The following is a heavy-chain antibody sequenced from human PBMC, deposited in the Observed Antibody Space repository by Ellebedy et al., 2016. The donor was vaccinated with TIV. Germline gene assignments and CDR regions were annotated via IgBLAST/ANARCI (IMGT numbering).Heavy chain of an antibody. CDR2: IVVGSGNT. D-gene: IGHD3-22*01. Sequence: SVKVSXXASGFTFTSSAVQWVRQARGQRLEWIGWIVVGSGNTNYAQKFQERVTITRDMSTSTAYMELSSLRSEDTAVYYRARGNHYYMNHHYYMDVWGKGTTVTVSS. CDR1: GFTFTSSA. V-gene: IGHV1-58*01. CDR3: ARGNHYYMNHHYYMDV. J-gene: IGHJ6*03.